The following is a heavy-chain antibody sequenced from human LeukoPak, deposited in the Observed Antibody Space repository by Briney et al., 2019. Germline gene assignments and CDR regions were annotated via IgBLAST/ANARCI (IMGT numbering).Heavy chain of an antibody. J-gene: IGHJ4*02. CDR3: ARAPYYGSGNDY. CDR2: IYSGGST. CDR1: GVTFIYAW. Sequence: PGGSLRLSCAASGVTFIYAWMSWVRQAPGKGLEWVSVIYSGGSTYYADSVKGRFTISRDNSKNTLYLQMNSLRAEDTAVYYCARAPYYGSGNDYWGQGTLVTVSS. D-gene: IGHD3-10*01. V-gene: IGHV3-53*01.